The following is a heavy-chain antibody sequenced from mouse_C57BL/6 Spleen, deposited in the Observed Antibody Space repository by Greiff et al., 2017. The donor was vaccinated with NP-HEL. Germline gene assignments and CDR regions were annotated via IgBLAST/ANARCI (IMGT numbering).Heavy chain of an antibody. CDR3: ARSLDGYWYFDV. CDR2: INPNNGGT. Sequence: EVQLQQSGPELVKPGASVKIPCKASGYTFTDYNMDWVKQSHGKSLEWIGDINPNNGGTIYNQKFKGKATLTVDKSSSTAYMELRSLTSEDTAVYYCARSLDGYWYFDVWGTGTTVTVSS. CDR1: GYTFTDYN. D-gene: IGHD2-3*01. V-gene: IGHV1-18*01. J-gene: IGHJ1*03.